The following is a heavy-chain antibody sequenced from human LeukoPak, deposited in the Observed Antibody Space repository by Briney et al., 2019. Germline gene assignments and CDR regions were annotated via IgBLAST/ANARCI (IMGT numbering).Heavy chain of an antibody. CDR1: GGTFSSYA. Sequence: SVKVSCKASGGTFSSYAISWVRQAPGQGHEWMGGIIPIFGTANYAQKFQGRVTITADESTSTAYMELSSLRSEDTAVYYCARDWGYGGTEPYFDYWGQGTLVTVSS. D-gene: IGHD4-23*01. J-gene: IGHJ4*02. CDR3: ARDWGYGGTEPYFDY. V-gene: IGHV1-69*01. CDR2: IIPIFGTA.